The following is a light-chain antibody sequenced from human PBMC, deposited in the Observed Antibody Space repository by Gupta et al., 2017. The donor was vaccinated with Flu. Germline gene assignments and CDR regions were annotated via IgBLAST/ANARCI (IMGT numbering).Light chain of an antibody. CDR1: SSNVGTNS. CDR2: RSN. J-gene: IGLJ2*01. CDR3: AAWDDSLSAVV. Sequence: QSVLTQPPSASGTPGQRVSLICSGSSSNVGTNSVHWYQQLPETAPKLLIFRSNQRPSGVPDRFSGSKSGTSDFPAISGLRSDDEGDYYCAAWDDSLSAVVFGGGTKLTVL. V-gene: IGLV1-47*01.